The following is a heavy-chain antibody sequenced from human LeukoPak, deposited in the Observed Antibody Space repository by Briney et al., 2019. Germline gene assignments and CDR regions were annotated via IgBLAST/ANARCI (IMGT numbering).Heavy chain of an antibody. J-gene: IGHJ3*02. V-gene: IGHV3-48*01. CDR3: ARVGGMYQLLSLGAFDI. CDR1: GFTFSSYS. D-gene: IGHD2-2*01. Sequence: GGSLRLSCAASGFTFSSYSMNWVRQAPGKGLEWVSYISSSSSTIYYADSVKGRFTISRDNAKNSLYLQMNSLRAEDTAVYYCARVGGMYQLLSLGAFDIWGQGTMVTVSS. CDR2: ISSSSSTI.